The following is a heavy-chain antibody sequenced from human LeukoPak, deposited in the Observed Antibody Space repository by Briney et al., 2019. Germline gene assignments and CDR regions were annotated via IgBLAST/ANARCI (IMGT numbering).Heavy chain of an antibody. V-gene: IGHV3-48*03. D-gene: IGHD2-15*01. Sequence: GGSLRLSCAASGFTFSSYEMNWVRQAPGKGLEWVSYISSSGSTIYYADSVKGRFTISRDNAKNSLYLQMNSLRVEDTAVYYCARDRRGQYCSGGSCYDYSFDYWGQGTLVTVSS. J-gene: IGHJ4*02. CDR2: ISSSGSTI. CDR1: GFTFSSYE. CDR3: ARDRRGQYCSGGSCYDYSFDY.